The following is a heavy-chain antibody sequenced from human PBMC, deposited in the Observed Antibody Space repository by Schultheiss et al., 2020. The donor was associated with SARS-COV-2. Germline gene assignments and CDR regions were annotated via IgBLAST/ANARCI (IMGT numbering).Heavy chain of an antibody. CDR1: GGSISSSNW. V-gene: IGHV4-4*02. CDR2: INHSGST. CDR3: ARGPPSWAGNTAFFQH. J-gene: IGHJ1*01. Sequence: SETLSLTCAVSGGSISSSNWWSWVRQPPGKGLEWIGEINHSGSTNYNPSLKSRVTISVDTSKNQFSLKLSSVTAADTAVYYCARGPPSWAGNTAFFQHWGQGTLVTVSS. D-gene: IGHD5-18*01.